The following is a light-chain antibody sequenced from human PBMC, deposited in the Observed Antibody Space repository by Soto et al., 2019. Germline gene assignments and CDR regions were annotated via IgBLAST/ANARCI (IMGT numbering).Light chain of an antibody. V-gene: IGLV1-51*02. CDR3: GTRDGSLNIWV. CDR2: EDN. CDR1: NSDIGNNY. J-gene: IGLJ3*02. Sequence: QAVVTQPPSVSAAPGQKVTISCSGSNSDIGNNYVSWYQELPGTAPKLLIYEDNKRFSGIPDRFSGSKSGTSATLGITGLQTGDEADYYCGTRDGSLNIWVFGGGTQLTVL.